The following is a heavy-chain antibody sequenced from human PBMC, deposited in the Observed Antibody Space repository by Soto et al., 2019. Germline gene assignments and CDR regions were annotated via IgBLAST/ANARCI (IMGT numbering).Heavy chain of an antibody. V-gene: IGHV4-59*08. Sequence: SETLSLTCTVSGGSISSYYWSWIRQPPGKGLEWIGYIYYSGSTNYNPSLKSRVTISVDTSKNQFSLKLSSVTAADTAVYYCARHHYGDFIDYWGQGTLVTVSS. J-gene: IGHJ4*02. CDR3: ARHHYGDFIDY. CDR1: GGSISSYY. D-gene: IGHD4-17*01. CDR2: IYYSGST.